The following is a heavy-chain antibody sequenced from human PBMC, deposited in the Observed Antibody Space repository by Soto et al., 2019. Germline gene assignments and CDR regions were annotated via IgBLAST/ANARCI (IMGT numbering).Heavy chain of an antibody. CDR1: NGSISGFY. Sequence: PSETLSLTCSVSNGSISGFYWTWIRQPPGKILEWIGYIHYSGRTDYNPSLTRRATMSVDTSKNQWSRNLKSICAADTAVYYCVRVGVAMGSHCDSWGRGTLVTVSS. D-gene: IGHD3-10*01. CDR3: VRVGVAMGSHCDS. J-gene: IGHJ4*02. V-gene: IGHV4-59*12. CDR2: IHYSGRT.